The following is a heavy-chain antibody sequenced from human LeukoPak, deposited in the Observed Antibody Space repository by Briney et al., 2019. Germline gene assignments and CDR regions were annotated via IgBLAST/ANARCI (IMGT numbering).Heavy chain of an antibody. D-gene: IGHD3-10*01. CDR2: ISHSGST. Sequence: ETLSLTCAVYGGSFSGYYWSWIRQPPGKGLEWIGKISHSGSTNYNPSLKSRVTISVDTSRNQFSLKLSSVTAADTAVYYCARPLIRTYYTGMDVGAQGTTVTVPS. CDR3: ARPLIRTYYTGMDV. J-gene: IGHJ6*02. CDR1: GGSFSGYY. V-gene: IGHV4-34*01.